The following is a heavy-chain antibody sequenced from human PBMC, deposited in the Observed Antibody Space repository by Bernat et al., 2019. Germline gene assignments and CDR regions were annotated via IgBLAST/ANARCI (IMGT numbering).Heavy chain of an antibody. CDR2: INAGNGNT. Sequence: QVHLVQSGAEEKKPGASLNISCKASAYPFSAYTIHWVRQAPGQRLEWMGWINAGNGNTKYSQRFQGRVTFTRDTSAKTAYMGLSSLRSEDTAVYYCARALDDYAAFDIWGQGTMVNVFS. CDR3: ARALDDYAAFDI. D-gene: IGHD4-17*01. J-gene: IGHJ3*02. CDR1: AYPFSAYT. V-gene: IGHV1-3*05.